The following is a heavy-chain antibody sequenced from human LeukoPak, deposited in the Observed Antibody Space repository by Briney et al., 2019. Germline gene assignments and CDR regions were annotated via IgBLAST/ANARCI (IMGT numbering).Heavy chain of an antibody. V-gene: IGHV3-11*01. D-gene: IGHD5-18*01. CDR2: ISSSGSTI. J-gene: IGHJ4*02. Sequence: AGGSLRLSCAASGFTFSDYYMSWIRQAPGKGLEWVSYISSSGSTIYYADSVKGRFTISRDNAKNSLYLQMSSLRAEDTAVYYCAREGTAMVDFDYWGQGTLVTVSS. CDR1: GFTFSDYY. CDR3: AREGTAMVDFDY.